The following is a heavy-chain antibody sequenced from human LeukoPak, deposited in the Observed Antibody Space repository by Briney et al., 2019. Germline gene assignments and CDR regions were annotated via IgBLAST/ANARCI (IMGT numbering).Heavy chain of an antibody. CDR3: ASSGSSWYENWLDP. CDR2: IYTSGST. CDR1: DRSVSRYY. J-gene: IGHJ5*02. D-gene: IGHD6-13*01. V-gene: IGHV4-4*07. Sequence: PSETLSLTCTVSDRSVSRYYWNWIRQPAGKGLEWIGRIYTSGSTNYNPSLKSRVSMSVGTSKNQFSLKLSSVTAADTAVYYCASSGSSWYENWLDPWGPGTLVTVSS.